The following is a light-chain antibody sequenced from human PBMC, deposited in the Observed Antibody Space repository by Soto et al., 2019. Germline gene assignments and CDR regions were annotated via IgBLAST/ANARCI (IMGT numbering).Light chain of an antibody. V-gene: IGLV2-11*01. CDR2: DVS. CDR1: SIDVGGYNF. J-gene: IGLJ2*01. CDR3: FSYAGSYEV. Sequence: QSVLTQPRSVSGSPGQSVTISCTGTSIDVGGYNFVSWYQQHPGKSPKLMIYDVSKRPSGVPDRFSGSKSGNTASLTISGLQAEDEADYYCFSYAGSYEVFGGGTK.